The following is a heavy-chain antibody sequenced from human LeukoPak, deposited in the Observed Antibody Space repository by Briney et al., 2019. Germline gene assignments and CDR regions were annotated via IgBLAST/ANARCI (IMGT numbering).Heavy chain of an antibody. D-gene: IGHD6-19*01. CDR2: INGDGSST. J-gene: IGHJ4*02. Sequence: GGSLRLSCAASGFIFNNYWMHWVRQTPGEGPLWLSRINGDGSSTSYTHSVQGRFIISRDNAKNTLYLQMNSLRAEGTAVYYCTRQWHTPSDYWGQGTLVTVSS. V-gene: IGHV3-74*01. CDR3: TRQWHTPSDY. CDR1: GFIFNNYW.